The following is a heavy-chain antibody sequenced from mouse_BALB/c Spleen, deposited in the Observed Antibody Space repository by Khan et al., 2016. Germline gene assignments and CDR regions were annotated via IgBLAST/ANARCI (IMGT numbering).Heavy chain of an antibody. CDR3: AREGLRRGFAY. J-gene: IGHJ3*01. D-gene: IGHD2-4*01. Sequence: EVELVESGGGLVKPGGSLKLSCAASGFTFSDYYMYWVRQTPEKRLEWVATISDGGSYTYYPDSVKGRFTISRDNAENNLYLQMSSLKSEDTAMYYCAREGLRRGFAYWGQGTLVTVSA. CDR1: GFTFSDYY. CDR2: ISDGGSYT. V-gene: IGHV5-4*02.